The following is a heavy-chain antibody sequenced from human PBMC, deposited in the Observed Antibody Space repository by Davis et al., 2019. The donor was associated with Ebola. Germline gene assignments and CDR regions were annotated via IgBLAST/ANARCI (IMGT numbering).Heavy chain of an antibody. CDR1: GFTVSSNY. CDR2: ISYDGSNE. CDR3: ARRTPPDY. Sequence: GESLKISCAASGFTVSSNYMIWVRQAPGKGLEWVAVISYDGSNEYYADSVKGRFTISRDNSKNTLYLQMNSLRAEDTAVYYCARRTPPDYWGQGTLVTVSS. V-gene: IGHV3-30-3*01. J-gene: IGHJ4*02.